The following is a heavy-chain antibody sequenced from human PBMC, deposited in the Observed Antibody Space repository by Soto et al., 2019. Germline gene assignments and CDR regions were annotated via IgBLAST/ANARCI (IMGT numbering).Heavy chain of an antibody. J-gene: IGHJ6*03. Sequence: PSETLSLTCTVSGGSISSSSYYWGWIRQPPGKGLEWIGSIYYSGSTYYNPSLKSRVTISVDTSKNQFSLELSSVTAADTAVYYCAGLVSGIAAPTNWDYYYYYMDVWGKGAAVTVSS. CDR1: GGSISSSSYY. V-gene: IGHV4-39*01. CDR3: AGLVSGIAAPTNWDYYYYYMDV. CDR2: IYYSGST. D-gene: IGHD6-13*01.